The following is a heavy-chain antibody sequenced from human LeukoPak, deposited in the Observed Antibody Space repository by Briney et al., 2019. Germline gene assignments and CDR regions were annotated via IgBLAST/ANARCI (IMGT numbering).Heavy chain of an antibody. V-gene: IGHV3-23*01. Sequence: GGPLRRCCAAAGFTFSTFAISWVGPAPGLGLHWVSTFFGSGDSIFYADSVKGRFRISRDNSKNTLYLQMNSLRAEDTAVYYCARDISSGHLEENAFDIWGQGTMVTVSS. CDR3: ARDISSGHLEENAFDI. J-gene: IGHJ3*02. CDR2: FFGSGDSI. CDR1: GFTFSTFA. D-gene: IGHD2-15*01.